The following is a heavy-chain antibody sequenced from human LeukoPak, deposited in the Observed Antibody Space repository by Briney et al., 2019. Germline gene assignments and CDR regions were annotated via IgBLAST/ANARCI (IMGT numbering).Heavy chain of an antibody. Sequence: GESLKISCKGSGYSFTSYWIGWVRQMPGKGLEWMGIIYPGDSDTRYSPSFQGQVTISADKSISTAYLQWSSLKASDTAMYYCAVQRGYSYGYSLGFDYWGQGTLVTVSS. CDR3: AVQRGYSYGYSLGFDY. J-gene: IGHJ4*02. V-gene: IGHV5-51*01. CDR1: GYSFTSYW. CDR2: IYPGDSDT. D-gene: IGHD5-18*01.